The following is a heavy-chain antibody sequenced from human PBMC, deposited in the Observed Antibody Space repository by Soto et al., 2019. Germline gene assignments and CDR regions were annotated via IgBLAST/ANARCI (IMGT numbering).Heavy chain of an antibody. J-gene: IGHJ6*02. Sequence: QVQLQQWGAGLLKPSETLSLTCAVYGGSFSGYYWSWIHQPPGKGLEWIGEINHSGSTNYNPSLKSRVTISVDTSKNQFSLKLSSVTAADTAVYYCARGHYDILTGAPREGMDVWGQGTTVTVSS. D-gene: IGHD3-9*01. CDR2: INHSGST. CDR1: GGSFSGYY. CDR3: ARGHYDILTGAPREGMDV. V-gene: IGHV4-34*01.